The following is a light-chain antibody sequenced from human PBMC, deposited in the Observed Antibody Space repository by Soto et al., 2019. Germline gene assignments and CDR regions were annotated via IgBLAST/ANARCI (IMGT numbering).Light chain of an antibody. CDR3: QQYYSTPT. CDR2: WAS. J-gene: IGKJ2*01. V-gene: IGKV4-1*01. CDR1: QSVLYSSNNKNY. Sequence: DIVMTQSPDSLAVSLGERATINCKSSQSVLYSSNNKNYLAWYQQKPGQSPKLLIYWASTRESGVPDRFSGSGSGTDLTLTISSLQAEDVAVYYCQQYYSTPTFGQGTKLEIK.